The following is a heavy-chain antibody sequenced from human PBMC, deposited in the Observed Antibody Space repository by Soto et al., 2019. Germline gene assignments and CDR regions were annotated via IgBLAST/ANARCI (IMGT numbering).Heavy chain of an antibody. V-gene: IGHV3-30-3*01. CDR2: VSDGGYNK. CDR1: GFTFSQYA. Sequence: SGGSLRLSCEVSGFTFSQYALHWVRQAPGKGLAWVAVVSDGGYNKYYADSVKGRFTVSRDDSKQTLYLQMNDLRPEDTALYFCARESVAGFDWGQGTRVTVSS. CDR3: ARESVAGFD. J-gene: IGHJ4*02. D-gene: IGHD6-19*01.